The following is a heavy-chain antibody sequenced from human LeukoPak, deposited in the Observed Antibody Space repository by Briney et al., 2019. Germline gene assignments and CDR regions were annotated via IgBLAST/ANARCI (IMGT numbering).Heavy chain of an antibody. CDR2: INHSGST. Sequence: SETLSLTCAVSGGSISSTNWWSWVRQPPGKGLEWIGEINHSGSTNYNPSLKSRVTISVDTSKNQFSLKLSSVTAADTAVYYCARRVTAARGYYYYYYMDVWGKGTTVTISS. D-gene: IGHD2-2*01. CDR1: GGSISSTNW. J-gene: IGHJ6*03. V-gene: IGHV4-4*02. CDR3: ARRVTAARGYYYYYYMDV.